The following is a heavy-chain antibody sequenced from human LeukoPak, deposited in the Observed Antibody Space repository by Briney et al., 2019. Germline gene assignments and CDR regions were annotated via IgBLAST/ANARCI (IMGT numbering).Heavy chain of an antibody. CDR1: GASVSSYY. CDR3: ARDGRKDYYDSSGYSY. D-gene: IGHD3-22*01. J-gene: IGHJ4*02. V-gene: IGHV4-59*02. Sequence: SETLSLTCTVSGASVSSYYWSWIRQPPGKGPEWIGYFSYSGSTNYNPSLKSRVTISVDTSKNQFSLNLSSVTAADTAVYYCARDGRKDYYDSSGYSYWGQGTLVTVSS. CDR2: FSYSGST.